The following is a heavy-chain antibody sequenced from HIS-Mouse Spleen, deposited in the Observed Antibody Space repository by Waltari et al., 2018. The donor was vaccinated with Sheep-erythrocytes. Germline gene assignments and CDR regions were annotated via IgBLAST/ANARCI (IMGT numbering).Heavy chain of an antibody. CDR3: ALSVDLAGAFDI. D-gene: IGHD6-19*01. CDR1: GGSFSGYY. J-gene: IGHJ3*02. Sequence: QVQLQQWGAGLLKPSETLSLTCAVYGGSFSGYYWSWIRQPPGKGLEWIGEINPSGSTNYTPSLKSRVTISVDTSKNQFSLKLSSVTAADTAVYYCALSVDLAGAFDIWGQRKWSPSLQ. CDR2: INPSGST. V-gene: IGHV4-34*01.